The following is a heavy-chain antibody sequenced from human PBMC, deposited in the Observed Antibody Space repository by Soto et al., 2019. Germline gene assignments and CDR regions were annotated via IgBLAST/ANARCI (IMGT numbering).Heavy chain of an antibody. J-gene: IGHJ4*02. CDR3: AYLSGQWRAFDY. CDR2: IYYSGST. D-gene: IGHD6-19*01. V-gene: IGHV4-39*01. CDR1: GGSISSSSYY. Sequence: SETLSLTCTVSGGSISSSSYYWGWIRRPPGKGLEWIGSIYYSGSTYYNPSLKSRFTISRDTSKNQFSLKLSSVTAADTAVYYCAYLSGQWRAFDYWGQGTLVTVSS.